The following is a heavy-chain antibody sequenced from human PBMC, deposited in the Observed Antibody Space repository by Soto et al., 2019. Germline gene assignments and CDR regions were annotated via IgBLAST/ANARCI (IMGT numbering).Heavy chain of an antibody. CDR2: IYPGDSDT. V-gene: IGHV5-51*01. D-gene: IGHD2-21*01. J-gene: IGHJ6*03. Sequence: PGESLKISCKGSGYSFTSYWIGWVRQMPGKGLEWMGTIYPGDSDTRYSPSFQGQVTISADKSISTAYLQWSSLKASDTAMYYCARISAYCGGDCYWRGYYYYYYYMDVWGKGTTVTVSS. CDR1: GYSFTSYW. CDR3: ARISAYCGGDCYWRGYYYYYYYMDV.